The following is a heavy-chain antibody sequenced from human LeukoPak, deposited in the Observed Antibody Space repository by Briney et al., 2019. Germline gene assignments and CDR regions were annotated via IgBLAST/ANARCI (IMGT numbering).Heavy chain of an antibody. V-gene: IGHV3-21*01. D-gene: IGHD3-10*01. Sequence: GGSLGLSCAASGFTFSSYSMNWVRQAPGKGLEWVSSISSSSSYIYYADSVKGRFTISRDNAKNSLYLQMNSLRAEDTAVYYCARGRHTRGPILIDYWGQGTLVTVSS. J-gene: IGHJ4*02. CDR2: ISSSSSYI. CDR1: GFTFSSYS. CDR3: ARGRHTRGPILIDY.